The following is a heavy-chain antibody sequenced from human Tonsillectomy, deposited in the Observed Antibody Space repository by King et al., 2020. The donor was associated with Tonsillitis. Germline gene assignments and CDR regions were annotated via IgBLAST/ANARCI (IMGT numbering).Heavy chain of an antibody. D-gene: IGHD3-10*01. V-gene: IGHV4-34*01. J-gene: IGHJ5*02. CDR2: TNHSGST. CDR1: GGSFSDYY. Sequence: VQLQQWGAGLLKPSETLSLTCAVYGGSFSDYYWTWIRQPPGKGLEWIGETNHSGSTNYNPSLKSRVTISVDTSKNQFSLKVNSVTAADTAVYYCSSISEGHYHGTCTHNASNSFDPWGQGTLVTVSS. CDR3: SSISEGHYHGTCTHNASNSFDP.